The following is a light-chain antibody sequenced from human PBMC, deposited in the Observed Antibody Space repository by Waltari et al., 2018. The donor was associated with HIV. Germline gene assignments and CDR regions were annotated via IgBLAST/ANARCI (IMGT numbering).Light chain of an antibody. V-gene: IGLV2-8*01. CDR2: EVD. Sequence: QSALTQPPSASGSPGQSVTISCTGTSRDVGGYNYVSWYKQHPGEAPKVVIFEVDKRPSGVPDRLSGSKSGNTASLTVSGLQAEDEATYYCASYAGRNNLVFGGGTKLTVL. CDR1: SRDVGGYNY. CDR3: ASYAGRNNLV. J-gene: IGLJ2*01.